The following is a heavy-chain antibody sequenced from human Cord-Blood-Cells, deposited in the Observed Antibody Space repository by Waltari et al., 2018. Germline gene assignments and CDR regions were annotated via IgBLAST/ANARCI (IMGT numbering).Heavy chain of an antibody. CDR2: ISYDGSNK. CDR1: GFTLSSSA. J-gene: IGHJ4*02. V-gene: IGHV3-30-3*01. Sequence: QVQLVEYGGGVGQPGRSLRRSCAASGFTLSSSARGWVRQAPGKGLEWVAVISYDGSNKYYADSVKGRFTISRDNSKNTLYLQMNSLRAEDTAVYYCARARAARQPFDYWGQGTLVTVSS. CDR3: ARARAARQPFDY. D-gene: IGHD6-6*01.